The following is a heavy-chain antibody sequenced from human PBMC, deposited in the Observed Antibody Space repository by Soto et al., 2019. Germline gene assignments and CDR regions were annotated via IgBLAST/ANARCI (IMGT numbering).Heavy chain of an antibody. CDR3: AKRNWITGTTAYFDY. V-gene: IGHV3-23*05. CDR1: GFTFSASG. CDR2: IDSHGTGR. Sequence: GGSLRLSCAASGFTFSASGMSWVRQAPGKGLEWVSTIDSHGTGRFYADSVKGRFTISRDTSKNTLYLQMNSLRAEDTAVYYCAKRNWITGTTAYFDYWGQGTLVTVSS. J-gene: IGHJ4*02. D-gene: IGHD1-20*01.